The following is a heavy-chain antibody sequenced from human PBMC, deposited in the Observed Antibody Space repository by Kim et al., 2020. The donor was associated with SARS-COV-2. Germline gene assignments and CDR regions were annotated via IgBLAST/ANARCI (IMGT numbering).Heavy chain of an antibody. CDR1: GYTFTSNT. J-gene: IGHJ4*01. CDR2: INVANGNR. V-gene: IGHV1-3*01. CDR3: ARDGRTRNGGDYSDY. Sequence: ASVKVSCKASGYTFTSNTLHWVRQAPGQGLEWMGWINVANGNRKYLQKFQDRLIITWDTSAPTVYMELRSLTTEDTAVYYFARDGRTRNGGDYSDYCG. D-gene: IGHD1-1*01.